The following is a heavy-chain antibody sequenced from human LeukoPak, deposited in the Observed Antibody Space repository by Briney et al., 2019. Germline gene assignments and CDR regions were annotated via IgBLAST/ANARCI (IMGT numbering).Heavy chain of an antibody. CDR3: ARSYDILTGHVGYFDY. V-gene: IGHV3-48*04. J-gene: IGHJ4*02. CDR2: ISSSSSTI. CDR1: GFTFSSYS. Sequence: GGSLRLSCAASGFTFSSYSMNWVRQAPGKGLEWVSYISSSSSTIYSADSVKGRFTISRDNAKNSLYLQMNSLRAEDTAVYYCARSYDILTGHVGYFDYWGQGTLVTVSS. D-gene: IGHD3-9*01.